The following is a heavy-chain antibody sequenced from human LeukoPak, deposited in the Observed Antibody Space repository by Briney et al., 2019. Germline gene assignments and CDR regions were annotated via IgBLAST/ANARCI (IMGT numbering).Heavy chain of an antibody. V-gene: IGHV4-4*07. CDR2: IYTSGST. CDR1: GGSISSYY. J-gene: IGHJ3*02. CDR3: ARDYYDSSGYRHDAFDI. Sequence: SETLSLTCAVSGGSISSYYWSWIRQPAGKGLEWIGRIYTSGSTNYNPSLKSRVTMSVDTSKNQFSLKLSSVTAADTAVYYCARDYYDSSGYRHDAFDIWGQGTMVTVSS. D-gene: IGHD3-22*01.